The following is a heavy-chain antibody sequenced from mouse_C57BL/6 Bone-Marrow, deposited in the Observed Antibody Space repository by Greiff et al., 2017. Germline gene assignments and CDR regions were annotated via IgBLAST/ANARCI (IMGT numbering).Heavy chain of an antibody. CDR3: ARCYYGSSYWYFDV. J-gene: IGHJ1*03. D-gene: IGHD1-1*01. V-gene: IGHV7-3*01. CDR1: GFTFTDYY. CDR2: IRNKANGYTT. Sequence: EVMLVESGGGLVQPGGSLSLSCAASGFTFTDYYMSWVRQPPGKALEWLGFIRNKANGYTTEYSASVKGRFTISRDNSQSILYLQMNALRAGDSATYYCARCYYGSSYWYFDVWGTGTTVTVSS.